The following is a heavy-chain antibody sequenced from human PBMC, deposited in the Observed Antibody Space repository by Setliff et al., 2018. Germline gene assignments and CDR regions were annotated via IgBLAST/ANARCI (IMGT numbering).Heavy chain of an antibody. J-gene: IGHJ3*02. Sequence: SETLSLTCAVYGGSFSAYYWRWIRQAPGKGLEWIGEINQSGSTNYNPSLKSRVTMSVDAFKKQFSLKLTSVTAADTAVYYCAIFIVGLDAFDTWGQGTMVTVSS. CDR2: INQSGST. CDR1: GGSFSAYY. V-gene: IGHV4-34*01. D-gene: IGHD1-26*01. CDR3: AIFIVGLDAFDT.